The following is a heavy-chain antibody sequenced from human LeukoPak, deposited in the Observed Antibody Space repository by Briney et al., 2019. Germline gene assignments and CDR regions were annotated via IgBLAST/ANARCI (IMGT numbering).Heavy chain of an antibody. J-gene: IGHJ6*04. CDR1: GGTFSSYA. CDR2: IIPTFGTA. CDR3: ARARRAVRGVLSGYYGMDV. D-gene: IGHD3-10*01. Sequence: GSSVKVSCKASGGTFSSYAISWVRQAPGQGLEWMGGIIPTFGTANYAQKFQGRVTITADKSTSTAYMELSSLRSEDTAVYYCARARRAVRGVLSGYYGMDVWGKGTTVTVSS. V-gene: IGHV1-69*06.